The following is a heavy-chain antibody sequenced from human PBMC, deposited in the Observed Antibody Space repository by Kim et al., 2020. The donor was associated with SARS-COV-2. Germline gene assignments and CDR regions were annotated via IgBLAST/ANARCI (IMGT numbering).Heavy chain of an antibody. Sequence: GGSLRLSCAASGFTFSSYAMHWVRQAPGKGLEWVAVISYDGSNKYYADSVKGRFTISRDNSKNTLYLQMNSLRAEDTAVYYCAREGPTLGEGVRYGSGQGMDVWGQGTTVTVSS. CDR2: ISYDGSNK. D-gene: IGHD3-10*01. J-gene: IGHJ6*02. V-gene: IGHV3-30*04. CDR3: AREGPTLGEGVRYGSGQGMDV. CDR1: GFTFSSYA.